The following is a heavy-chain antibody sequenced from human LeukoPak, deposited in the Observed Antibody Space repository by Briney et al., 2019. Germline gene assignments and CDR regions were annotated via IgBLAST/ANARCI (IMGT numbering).Heavy chain of an antibody. D-gene: IGHD3-10*01. CDR2: INQDRSES. CDR3: ARMDYYTSGTSTYATFDY. J-gene: IGHJ4*02. Sequence: GESLRLSCAASGFTFSRYWMSWVRQAPGQGLEWVSTINQDRSESYYVDSVKGRFTISRDNAKNSLDLQMNSLRAEDAAVFYCARMDYYTSGTSTYATFDYWGQGTVVTVSS. V-gene: IGHV3-7*03. CDR1: GFTFSRYW.